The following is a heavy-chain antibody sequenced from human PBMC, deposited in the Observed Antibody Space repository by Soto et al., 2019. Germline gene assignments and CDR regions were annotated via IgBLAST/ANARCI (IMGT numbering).Heavy chain of an antibody. CDR1: GGSISRYY. CDR3: ARGVNYEILTGYSYYFDY. CDR2: NSYSGSA. Sequence: QVQLQESGPGLVKPSETLSLTCTVSGGSISRYYWSWIRQPPGKGLEWIGYNSYSGSANYNPSLKSRVTISVDTSKNQFSLKLTSVTAADTAVYYCARGVNYEILTGYSYYFDYWGQGTLVTVSS. J-gene: IGHJ4*02. D-gene: IGHD3-9*01. V-gene: IGHV4-59*01.